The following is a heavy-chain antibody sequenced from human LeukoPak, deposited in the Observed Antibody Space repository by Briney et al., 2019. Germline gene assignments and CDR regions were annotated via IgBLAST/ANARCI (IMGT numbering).Heavy chain of an antibody. Sequence: ASVKVSCKASVYTFTSYDINWVRQATGQGLEWMGWMNPNSGNTGYAQKFQGRVTMTRNTSISTAYMELSSLRSEDTAVYYCARELIVVVVAATRGESYYYYGMDVWGQGTTVTVSS. V-gene: IGHV1-8*01. CDR3: ARELIVVVVAATRGESYYYYGMDV. J-gene: IGHJ6*02. CDR1: VYTFTSYD. CDR2: MNPNSGNT. D-gene: IGHD2-15*01.